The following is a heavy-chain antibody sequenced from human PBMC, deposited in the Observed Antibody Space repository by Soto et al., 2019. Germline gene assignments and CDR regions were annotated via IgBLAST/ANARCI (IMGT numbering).Heavy chain of an antibody. V-gene: IGHV4-30-2*01. Sequence: PSETLSLTCAVSGGSIRNDGYSWSWIRQPPGKALEWIGYIFHSGSTHYIPSLKSRVSISLDRSKNQFSLNLNSVTAADTAVYFCARGRGSYSAGFDYWGQGTLVTVSS. CDR1: GGSIRNDGYS. CDR2: IFHSGST. J-gene: IGHJ4*02. CDR3: ARGRGSYSAGFDY. D-gene: IGHD1-26*01.